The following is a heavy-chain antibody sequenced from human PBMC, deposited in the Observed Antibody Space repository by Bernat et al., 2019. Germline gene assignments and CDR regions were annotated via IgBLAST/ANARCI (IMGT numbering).Heavy chain of an antibody. J-gene: IGHJ4*02. Sequence: EVQLVESGGGLVKPGGSLRLSCAASGFTFSNAWMSWVRQAPGKGLEWVGRIKSKTDGGTTDYAAPVKGRFTISRDDSKNTLYLQMNSLKTEDTAVYYCARDLDSSSLDYWGQGTLVTVSS. D-gene: IGHD6-6*01. CDR1: GFTFSNAW. V-gene: IGHV3-15*01. CDR2: IKSKTDGGTT. CDR3: ARDLDSSSLDY.